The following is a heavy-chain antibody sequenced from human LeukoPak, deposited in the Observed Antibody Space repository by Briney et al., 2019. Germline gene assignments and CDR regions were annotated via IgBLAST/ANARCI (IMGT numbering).Heavy chain of an antibody. D-gene: IGHD2-21*02. CDR3: ARDQVTATDY. J-gene: IGHJ4*02. V-gene: IGHV3-30*02. Sequence: GGSLRLSCAASGFTFSSYGMHWVRQAPGKGLEWVAFIRYDGSNKYYADSVKGRFTISRDNSKNTLYLQMNSLRAEDTAVYYCARDQVTATDYWGQGTLVTVSS. CDR1: GFTFSSYG. CDR2: IRYDGSNK.